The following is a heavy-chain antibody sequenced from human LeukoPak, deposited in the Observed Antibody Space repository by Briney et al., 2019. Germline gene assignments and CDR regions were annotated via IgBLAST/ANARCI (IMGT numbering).Heavy chain of an antibody. Sequence: SETLSLTCAVYGGSFSGYYWSWIRQPPGKGLEWIGEINHSGSTNYNPSLKSRVTISVDTSKNQFSLKLSSVTAADTAVYYCARASRHSLIAAPGYWGQGTLVTVSS. CDR1: GGSFSGYY. D-gene: IGHD6-13*01. CDR2: INHSGST. J-gene: IGHJ4*02. V-gene: IGHV4-34*01. CDR3: ARASRHSLIAAPGY.